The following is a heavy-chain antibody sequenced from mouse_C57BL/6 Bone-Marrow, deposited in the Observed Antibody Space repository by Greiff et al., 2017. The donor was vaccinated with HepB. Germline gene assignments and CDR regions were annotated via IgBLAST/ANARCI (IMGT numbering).Heavy chain of an antibody. D-gene: IGHD1-1*01. CDR1: GFSLTSYG. Sequence: VMLVESGPGLVAPSQSLSITCTVSGFSLTSYGVHWVRQPPGKGLEWLVVIWSDGSTTYNSALKSRLRISKDNAKSQVVLKMNSLQTDDTAMYYCARHGTTVVRNYAMDYWGQGTSVTVSS. J-gene: IGHJ4*01. CDR3: ARHGTTVVRNYAMDY. V-gene: IGHV2-6-1*01. CDR2: IWSDGST.